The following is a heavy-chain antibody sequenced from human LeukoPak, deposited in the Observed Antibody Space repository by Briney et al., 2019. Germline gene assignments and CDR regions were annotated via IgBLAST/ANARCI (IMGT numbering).Heavy chain of an antibody. CDR3: ASSPPTGTTWYFDL. CDR2: ISSNGDST. CDR1: GFTFSRYA. V-gene: IGHV3-64*01. J-gene: IGHJ2*01. Sequence: EGSLRVSCAASGFTFSRYAMHWVRQAPGKGVEYVSAISSNGDSTYYANSVKGRFTISRDNSKNTLYLQMGSLRADDMAVYYCASSPPTGTTWYFDLWGRGTLVTVSS. D-gene: IGHD1-7*01.